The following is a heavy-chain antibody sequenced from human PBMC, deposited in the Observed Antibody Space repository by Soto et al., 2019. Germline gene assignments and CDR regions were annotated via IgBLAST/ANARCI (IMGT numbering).Heavy chain of an antibody. Sequence: EVQLAESGGGLVKPGGSLRVSCVASGFTFSTHAMHWVRQAPGKGLEWVSSISSRSRYIFYADSVKGRFTVSRDNAKNSLYLQMNSLRADDTALYCCAREETTYNSAAAFDVWGQGTMVTVSS. D-gene: IGHD6-25*01. CDR1: GFTFSTHA. CDR3: AREETTYNSAAAFDV. V-gene: IGHV3-21*01. J-gene: IGHJ3*01. CDR2: ISSRSRYI.